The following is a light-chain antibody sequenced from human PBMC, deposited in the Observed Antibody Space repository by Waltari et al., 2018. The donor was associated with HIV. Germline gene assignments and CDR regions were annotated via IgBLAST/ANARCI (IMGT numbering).Light chain of an antibody. CDR2: NNN. V-gene: IGLV1-44*01. CDR3: AAWDDSLNGVL. J-gene: IGLJ2*01. Sequence: QSVLTQPPSASETPGQRVTISCSGSSSNIGSNMVNWYQQLPGTAPKLLTFNNNQRPSGVPDRFSGSKSGTSASLAISGLQSEDEADYYCAAWDDSLNGVLFGGGTKLTVL. CDR1: SSNIGSNM.